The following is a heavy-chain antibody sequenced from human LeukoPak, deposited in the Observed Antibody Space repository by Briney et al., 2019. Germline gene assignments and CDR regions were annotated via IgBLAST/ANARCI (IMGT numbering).Heavy chain of an antibody. CDR3: ARQGYSSSWYKTLYYFDY. Sequence: GASVKVSCKASGYTFTGYYMHWVRQAPGQGLEWMGWINPNSGGTNYAQKFQGRVTMTRDTSISTAYMELSGLRSDDTAVYYCARQGYSSSWYKTLYYFDYWGQGTLVTVSS. V-gene: IGHV1-2*02. D-gene: IGHD6-13*01. CDR1: GYTFTGYY. CDR2: INPNSGGT. J-gene: IGHJ4*02.